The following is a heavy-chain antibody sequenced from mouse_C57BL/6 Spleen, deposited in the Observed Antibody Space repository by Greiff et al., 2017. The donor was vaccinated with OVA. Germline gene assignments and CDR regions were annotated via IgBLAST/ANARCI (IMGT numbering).Heavy chain of an antibody. CDR3: GGGNYWYFDV. CDR2: IYPGDGDT. Sequence: QVQLKESGPELVKPGASVKISCKASGYAFSSSWMNWVKQRPGKGLEWIGRIYPGDGDTNYNGKFKGEATLTADKSCSTAYMLLSSLTSEDSAVDFCGGGNYWYFDVWGTGTTVPVSS. D-gene: IGHD1-1*02. V-gene: IGHV1-82*01. CDR1: GYAFSSSW. J-gene: IGHJ1*03.